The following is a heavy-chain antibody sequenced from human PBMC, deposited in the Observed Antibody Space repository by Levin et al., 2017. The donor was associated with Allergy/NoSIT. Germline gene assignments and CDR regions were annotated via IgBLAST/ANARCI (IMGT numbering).Heavy chain of an antibody. D-gene: IGHD1-26*01. Sequence: GGSLRLSCAASGFTFSSYAMSWVRQAPGKGLEWVSAISGSGGSTYYADSVKGRFTISRDNSKNTLYLQMNSLRAEDTAVYYCANHPEVGATMGYYYYGMDVWGQGTTVTVSS. CDR2: ISGSGGST. J-gene: IGHJ6*02. CDR3: ANHPEVGATMGYYYYGMDV. V-gene: IGHV3-23*01. CDR1: GFTFSSYA.